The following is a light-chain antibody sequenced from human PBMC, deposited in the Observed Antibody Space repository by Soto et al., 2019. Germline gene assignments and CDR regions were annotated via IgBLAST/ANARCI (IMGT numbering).Light chain of an antibody. Sequence: QSVLKQPPSVSGAPGQRVTTSCTGSSSNIGAGYDVHWYQQLPGTAPKLLIYGNSNRPSGVPDRFSGSKSGTSASLAITGLQAEDEADYYCQSYDSSLSGHYVFGTGTKV. CDR2: GNS. CDR1: SSNIGAGYD. J-gene: IGLJ1*01. V-gene: IGLV1-40*01. CDR3: QSYDSSLSGHYV.